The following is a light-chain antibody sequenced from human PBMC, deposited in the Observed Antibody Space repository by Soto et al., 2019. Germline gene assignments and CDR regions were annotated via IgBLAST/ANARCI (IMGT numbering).Light chain of an antibody. CDR2: DVS. CDR1: SSDVGGYNY. V-gene: IGLV2-14*01. Sequence: QSVLTQPASVSGSPGQSITISCTGTSSDVGGYNYVSWHQQHPGKAPKLTIYDVSSRPSGVSNRFSASKSGNTASLTISGLQAEDEADYYCTSYTSSGTDVFGIGTKLTVL. J-gene: IGLJ1*01. CDR3: TSYTSSGTDV.